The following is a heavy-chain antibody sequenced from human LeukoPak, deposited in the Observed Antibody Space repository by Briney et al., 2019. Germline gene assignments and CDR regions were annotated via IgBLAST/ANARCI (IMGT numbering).Heavy chain of an antibody. V-gene: IGHV3-74*01. J-gene: IGHJ3*01. CDR1: GFTFSSYW. Sequence: AGSLRLSCAVSGFTFSSYWMQWVRQVPGQGPVWVSRINTDGTTTNYADSVKGRFTISRDNAKNTLYLQMNSLRAEDTAVYYCARNWRDACDVWGQGTMVTVSS. CDR2: INTDGTTT. CDR3: ARNWRDACDV.